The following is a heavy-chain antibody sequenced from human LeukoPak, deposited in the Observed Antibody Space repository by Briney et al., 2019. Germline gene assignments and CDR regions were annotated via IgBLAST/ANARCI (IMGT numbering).Heavy chain of an antibody. D-gene: IGHD3-22*01. CDR3: AKSDYYDSSGYIDY. CDR1: GFTFSSYA. CDR2: ISGSGGST. Sequence: GGSLRLSCAASGFTFSSYAMSWVRQAPGKGLEWVSAISGSGGSTYYADSVKGRFTISRDNSKNTLYLQMNSLRAEDTAVYYCAKSDYYDSSGYIDYWGQGTLVTVSS. V-gene: IGHV3-23*01. J-gene: IGHJ4*02.